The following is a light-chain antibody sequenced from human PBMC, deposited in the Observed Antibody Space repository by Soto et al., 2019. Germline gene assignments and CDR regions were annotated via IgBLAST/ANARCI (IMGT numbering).Light chain of an antibody. J-gene: IGKJ1*01. CDR1: QSLLHSNGYNY. CDR2: LGS. V-gene: IGKV2-28*01. CDR3: MQALQSPWT. Sequence: DIVMTQSPLSLPVTPGEPASISCRSSQSLLHSNGYNYLDWYLQKPGQSPQLLIYLGSDRASGVADRFSGSGSGTDFTLKISRVEAEDVGVYYCMQALQSPWTFGQGTEVEIK.